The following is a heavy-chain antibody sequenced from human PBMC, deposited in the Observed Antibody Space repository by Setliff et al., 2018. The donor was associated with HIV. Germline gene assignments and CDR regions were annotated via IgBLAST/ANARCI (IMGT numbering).Heavy chain of an antibody. CDR1: GYTFTAHH. CDR2: IIPKSGET. J-gene: IGHJ4*02. Sequence: ASVKVSCKSSGYTFTAHHIHWVRQAPGQGPERMGWIIPKSGETSYAEKFRGRVTMTRDTSLSTAYMEVSSLRSDDTAVYYCAREGSPIYYFDYWSQGTLVTVSS. V-gene: IGHV1-2*02. CDR3: AREGSPIYYFDY. D-gene: IGHD3-10*01.